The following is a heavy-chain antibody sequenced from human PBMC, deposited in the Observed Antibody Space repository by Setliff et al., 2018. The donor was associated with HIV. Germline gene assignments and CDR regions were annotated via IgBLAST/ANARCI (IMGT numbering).Heavy chain of an antibody. CDR3: ARGESTTWDLAEYFQH. D-gene: IGHD2-2*01. CDR2: MYHSGST. J-gene: IGHJ1*01. Sequence: PSETLSLTCTVSGGSISSGGYYWSWIRQHPGKGLEWIGYMYHSGSTHYNPSLKSRVTISVDTSKNHFSLKLGFVTAADTAVYYCARGESTTWDLAEYFQHWGHGTLVTVSS. V-gene: IGHV4-31*03. CDR1: GGSISSGGYY.